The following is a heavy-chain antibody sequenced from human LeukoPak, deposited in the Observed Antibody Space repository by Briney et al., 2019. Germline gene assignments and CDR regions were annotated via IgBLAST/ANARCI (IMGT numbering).Heavy chain of an antibody. Sequence: GGSLRLSCAASGFTFSSYSMNWVHQAPGKGLEWVSSISSSSSYIYYADSVKGRFTISRDNAKNSLYLQMNSLRAEDTAVYYCAREVDATTDYWGQGTLVTVSS. CDR1: GFTFSSYS. V-gene: IGHV3-21*01. CDR2: ISSSSSYI. J-gene: IGHJ4*02. D-gene: IGHD1-14*01. CDR3: AREVDATTDY.